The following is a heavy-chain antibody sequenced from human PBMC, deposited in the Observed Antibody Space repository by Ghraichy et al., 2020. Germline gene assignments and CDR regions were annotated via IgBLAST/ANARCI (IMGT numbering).Heavy chain of an antibody. CDR3: ARDPSTVVQIAYNWFDA. CDR1: GFTFGSHW. V-gene: IGHV3-74*01. CDR2: IKSDGSVT. D-gene: IGHD2-21*01. Sequence: GGSLRLSCAASGFTFGSHWMHWVRQAPGKGMLWVSRIKSDGSVTDYADSVKGRYTISRDNAKNTVYLQMNSLRAEDKAVYYSARDPSTVVQIAYNWFDAWCQRTLVTVS. J-gene: IGHJ5*02.